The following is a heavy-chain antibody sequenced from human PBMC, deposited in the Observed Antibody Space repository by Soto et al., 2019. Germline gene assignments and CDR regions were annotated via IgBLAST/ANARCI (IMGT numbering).Heavy chain of an antibody. CDR1: GGSSSSGGYY. CDR3: ARGEYSYAPMDY. CDR2: IYYSGST. Sequence: NPSETLSLSCAVSGGSSSSGGYYWIWIRQHPGKGLEWIGYIYYSGSTYYNPSLRSRVTISVDTSKNQFSLKLSSVTAADTAVYYCARGEYSYAPMDYWGQGTLVTVSS. J-gene: IGHJ4*02. V-gene: IGHV4-31*11. D-gene: IGHD5-18*01.